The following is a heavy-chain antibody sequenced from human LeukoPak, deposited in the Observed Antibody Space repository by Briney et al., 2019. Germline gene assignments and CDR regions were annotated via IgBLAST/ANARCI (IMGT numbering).Heavy chain of an antibody. CDR2: IFPGDSDT. J-gene: IGHJ4*02. D-gene: IGHD6-6*01. CDR1: GYTFTGYY. CDR3: ARQMSSSHSPIDY. V-gene: IGHV5-51*01. Sequence: KVSCKASGYTFTGYYMHWVRQMPGKGLEWMGIIFPGDSDTKNSPSFQGQVTISADKSITTAYLQWSSLKASDTAIYYCARQMSSSHSPIDYWGQGTLVTVSS.